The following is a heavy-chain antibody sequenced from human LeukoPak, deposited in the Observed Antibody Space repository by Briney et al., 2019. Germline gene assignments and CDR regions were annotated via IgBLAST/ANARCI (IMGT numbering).Heavy chain of an antibody. J-gene: IGHJ4*02. D-gene: IGHD5-18*01. CDR3: AKSGYSYGHDY. V-gene: IGHV4-31*03. CDR2: IYYSGST. CDR1: GASISSGGYY. Sequence: SETLSLTCTVSGASISSGGYYWSWIRQHPGKGLEWIGYIYYSGSTYYNPSLKSRVTISVDTSKNQFSLKLSSVAAADTAVYYCAKSGYSYGHDYWGQGTLVTVSS.